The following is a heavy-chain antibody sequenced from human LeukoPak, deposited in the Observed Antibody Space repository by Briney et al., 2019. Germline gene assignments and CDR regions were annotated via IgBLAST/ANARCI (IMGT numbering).Heavy chain of an antibody. CDR1: GGSISSYY. J-gene: IGHJ4*02. D-gene: IGHD3-10*01. V-gene: IGHV4-59*01. CDR2: IYYSGST. CDR3: ARGFYYGSGSYYIHFDY. Sequence: PSETLSLTCTVSGGSISSYYWSWIRQPPGKGLEWIGYIYYSGSTNYNPSLKSRVTISVDTSKNQFSLKLSSVTAADMAVYYCARGFYYGSGSYYIHFDYWGQGTLVTVSS.